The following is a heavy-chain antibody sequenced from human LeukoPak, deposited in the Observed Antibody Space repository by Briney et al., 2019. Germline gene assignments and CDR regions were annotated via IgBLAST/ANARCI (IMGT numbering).Heavy chain of an antibody. D-gene: IGHD5-18*01. Sequence: PSETLSLTCTVSGGSISSYYWNWIRQPPGKGLEWIGYIYYSGTTNYNPSLKSRVTISVDTSKNQFSLKLSSVTAADTAVYYCASGRGYSYGRGLDYWGQGTLVTVSS. J-gene: IGHJ4*02. V-gene: IGHV4-59*01. CDR3: ASGRGYSYGRGLDY. CDR2: IYYSGTT. CDR1: GGSISSYY.